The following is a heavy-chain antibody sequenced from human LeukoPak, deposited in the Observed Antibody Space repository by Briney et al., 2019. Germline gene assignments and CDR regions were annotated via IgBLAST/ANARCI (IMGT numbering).Heavy chain of an antibody. D-gene: IGHD2/OR15-2a*01. Sequence: GGSLRLSCVASGFTVSSNYMSWVRQAPGKGLEWVSLLYSDGSTFYGDSVKDRFTISRDNSKNTVYLQMNSLRGEDTAVYYYARDSSSFPNYFDYWGQGTLVTVSS. CDR3: ARDSSSFPNYFDY. CDR1: GFTVSSNY. J-gene: IGHJ4*02. CDR2: LYSDGST. V-gene: IGHV3-53*01.